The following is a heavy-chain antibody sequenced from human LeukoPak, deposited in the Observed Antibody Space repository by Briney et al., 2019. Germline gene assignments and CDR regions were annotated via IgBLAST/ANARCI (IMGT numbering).Heavy chain of an antibody. CDR2: IYSGGST. J-gene: IGHJ4*02. D-gene: IGHD6-19*01. V-gene: IGHV3-53*01. CDR3: ARGLRSSVYFDY. Sequence: GGSLRLSCAASGFTFSSNYMSWVRQAPGKGLEWVSVIYSGGSTYYADSVKGRFTISRDNSKNTLYLQMNTLRAEDTAVYYCARGLRSSVYFDYWGQGTLVTVSS. CDR1: GFTFSSNY.